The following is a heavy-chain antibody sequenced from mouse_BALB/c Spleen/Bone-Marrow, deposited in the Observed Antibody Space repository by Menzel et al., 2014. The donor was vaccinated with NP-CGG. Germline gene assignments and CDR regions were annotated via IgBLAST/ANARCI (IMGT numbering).Heavy chain of an antibody. J-gene: IGHJ2*01. CDR1: GFTFSSFG. D-gene: IGHD2-10*02. Sequence: EVKLMESGGGLVQPGGSRKLSCAASGFTFSSFGVHWVRQAPEKGLEWVAYISSGSSTIYYADTVKGRFTISRDNPKNTLFLQMTSLRSEDTATYYCARGKYGYDYWGQGTTLTVSS. CDR3: ARGKYGYDY. V-gene: IGHV5-17*02. CDR2: ISSGSSTI.